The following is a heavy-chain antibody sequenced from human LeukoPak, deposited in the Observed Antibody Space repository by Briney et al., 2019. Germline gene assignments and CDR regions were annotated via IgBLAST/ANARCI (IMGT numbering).Heavy chain of an antibody. J-gene: IGHJ5*02. V-gene: IGHV4-30-2*01. D-gene: IGHD6-19*01. Sequence: SQTLSLTCAVSGGSISSGGYSWSWIRQPPGKGLEWIGYIYHSGSTYYNPSLKSRVTITVDTSKNQFSLKLSSVTAADTAVYYCARELIVGIVVAGTGHERRRTRKNWFDPWGQGTLVTVSS. CDR1: GGSISSGGYS. CDR2: IYHSGST. CDR3: ARELIVGIVVAGTGHERRRTRKNWFDP.